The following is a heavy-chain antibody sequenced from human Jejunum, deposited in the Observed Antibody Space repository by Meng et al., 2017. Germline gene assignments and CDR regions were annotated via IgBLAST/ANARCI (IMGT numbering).Heavy chain of an antibody. Sequence: VKLQHPGPGLVEPSQTPSLTSALAVDSVSSNSAAWNWIRRSPSRGLEWLGRTYYRSKYYNDYALSVKSRITINPDTSKNQFSLQLNSVTPEDTAIYYCARDWGDVRGGFDFWGQGTLVTVSS. J-gene: IGHJ4*02. CDR3: ARDWGDVRGGFDF. V-gene: IGHV6-1*01. D-gene: IGHD3-10*02. CDR1: VDSVSSNSAA. CDR2: TYYRSKYYN.